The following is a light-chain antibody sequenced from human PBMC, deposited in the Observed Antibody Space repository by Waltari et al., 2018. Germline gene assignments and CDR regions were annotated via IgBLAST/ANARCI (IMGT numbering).Light chain of an antibody. CDR1: ESVSSN. J-gene: IGKJ4*01. CDR2: GAS. V-gene: IGKV3-15*01. Sequence: ELLMTPSPATLSVSPWERATLPCRASESVSSNVPWYHQKPGQAPRLLIYGASTSATGVPAKFRGSGSGTDFTLTISSLQSEDFAVYYCQQYYHWVAFGGGTWVQIK. CDR3: QQYYHWVA.